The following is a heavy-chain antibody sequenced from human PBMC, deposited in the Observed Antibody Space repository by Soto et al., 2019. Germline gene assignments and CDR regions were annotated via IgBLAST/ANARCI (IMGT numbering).Heavy chain of an antibody. CDR2: ISNSDYTT. CDR3: ASGKWSLDY. Sequence: WGSLRLSCLASVITLSDNYMTWVRQAPGKGLEWLSYISNSDYTTYYADSVKGRFTISRDNAKNSLYLQLNGLRVEDTAVYYCASGKWSLDYWGQGILVTVSS. V-gene: IGHV3-11*01. CDR1: VITLSDNY. D-gene: IGHD2-8*01. J-gene: IGHJ4*02.